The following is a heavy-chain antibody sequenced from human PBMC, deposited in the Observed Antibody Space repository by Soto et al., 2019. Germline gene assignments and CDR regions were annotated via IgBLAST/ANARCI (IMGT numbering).Heavy chain of an antibody. Sequence: SETLSLTCDAYGGSFSGYYWTWIRQPPGKGLEWIGELNPSGSTNYHPSLNSRVTISSDTSKNQLSLRLNSVTAADTALYYCARGREQWLVDAFDIWGQGTMVTVSS. V-gene: IGHV4-34*01. CDR1: GGSFSGYY. CDR2: LNPSGST. CDR3: ARGREQWLVDAFDI. D-gene: IGHD6-19*01. J-gene: IGHJ3*02.